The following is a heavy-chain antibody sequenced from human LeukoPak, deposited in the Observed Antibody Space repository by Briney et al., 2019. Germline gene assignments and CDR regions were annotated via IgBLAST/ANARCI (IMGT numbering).Heavy chain of an antibody. D-gene: IGHD6-13*01. V-gene: IGHV3-30*18. CDR2: ISYDGSNK. Sequence: GRSLRLSCAASGFTFSSYGMHWVRQAPGMGLEWVAVISYDGSNKYYADSVKGRFTISRDNSKNTLYLQMNSLRAEDTAVYYCAKDPGGSSSCIDYWGQGTLVTVSS. CDR3: AKDPGGSSSCIDY. CDR1: GFTFSSYG. J-gene: IGHJ4*02.